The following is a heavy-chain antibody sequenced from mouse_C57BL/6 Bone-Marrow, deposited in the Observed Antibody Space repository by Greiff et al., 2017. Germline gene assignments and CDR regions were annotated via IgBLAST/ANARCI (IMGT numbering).Heavy chain of an antibody. CDR3: ARSLPCYYDYGYYFDY. D-gene: IGHD2-4*01. Sequence: QVQLQQPGAELVKPGASVKLSCKASGYTFTSYWMQWVKQRPGQGLEWIGEIDPSDSYTNYNQKFKGKATLTVDTSSSTAYMQLSSLTSEDSAVYYCARSLPCYYDYGYYFDYWGQGTTLTVSS. V-gene: IGHV1-50*01. J-gene: IGHJ2*01. CDR1: GYTFTSYW. CDR2: IDPSDSYT.